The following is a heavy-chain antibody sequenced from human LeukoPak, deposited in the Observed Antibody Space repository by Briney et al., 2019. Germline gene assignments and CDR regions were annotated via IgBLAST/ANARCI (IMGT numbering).Heavy chain of an antibody. CDR1: GYSFTSYR. CDR2: IYPGDSST. V-gene: IGHV5-51*01. Sequence: GESLKISCKTSGYSFTSYRIAWVRQMPGKGLEWMGMIYPGDSSTKYSPSFQGQVTISADKSISTAYLQWSSLKASDTAMYYCARHRGYGDYGWFDPWGQGTLVTVSS. CDR3: ARHRGYGDYGWFDP. D-gene: IGHD4-17*01. J-gene: IGHJ5*02.